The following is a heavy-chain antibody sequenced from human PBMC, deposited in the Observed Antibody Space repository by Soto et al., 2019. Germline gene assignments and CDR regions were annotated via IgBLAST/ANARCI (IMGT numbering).Heavy chain of an antibody. V-gene: IGHV5-10-1*01. J-gene: IGHJ4*02. CDR3: ARQTYGSGWYETLFEK. CDR2: IDPSDSYT. D-gene: IGHD6-19*01. Sequence: XESLKVYCKCSGYNCIDHWISWVRQTPGKGLEWMGKIDPSDSYTTYSPSFQGHVTISVDKSINTAYLQWISLKASDTAMYYCARQTYGSGWYETLFEKWGQGNMVTVSS. CDR1: GYNCIDHW.